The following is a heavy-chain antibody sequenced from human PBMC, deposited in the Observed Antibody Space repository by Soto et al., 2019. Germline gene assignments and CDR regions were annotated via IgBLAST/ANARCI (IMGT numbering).Heavy chain of an antibody. CDR3: AHRPRGYAYWFDY. CDR2: IFWDEDK. J-gene: IGHJ4*02. D-gene: IGHD5-12*01. V-gene: IGHV2-5*08. Sequence: TLSLTCAVSGDSISSYYCMWIRQPPGKALEWLALIFWDEDKWYSPSLKSRLTITEDTSKNQVVLTMTNMDPVDTATYYCAHRPRGYAYWFDYWGQGTLVTVS. CDR1: GDSISSYYC.